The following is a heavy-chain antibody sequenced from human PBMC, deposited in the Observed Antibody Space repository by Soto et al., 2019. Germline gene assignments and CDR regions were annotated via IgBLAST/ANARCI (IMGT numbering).Heavy chain of an antibody. Sequence: GGSLRLSCAASGFTFDDYTMHWVRQAPGKGLEWVSLISWDGGSTYYADSVKGRFTISRDNSKNSLYLQMNSLRTEDTALYYCAKDRSLAVAGTSMDVWGQGTTVTVSS. CDR2: ISWDGGST. J-gene: IGHJ6*02. V-gene: IGHV3-43*01. CDR3: AKDRSLAVAGTSMDV. D-gene: IGHD6-19*01. CDR1: GFTFDDYT.